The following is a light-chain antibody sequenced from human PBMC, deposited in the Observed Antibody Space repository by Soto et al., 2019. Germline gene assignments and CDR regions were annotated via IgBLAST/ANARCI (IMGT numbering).Light chain of an antibody. J-gene: IGKJ2*01. CDR3: QENGSSPMYT. Sequence: EIVLTQSPGTLSLSPGERATLSCRASQSVSSSYLAWYQQKPGQAPRLLIYGASSRGTGIPDRFSGSRSGTHLTLTISRLEPEDFGVYFCQENGSSPMYTFGQGTKLEIK. V-gene: IGKV3-20*01. CDR2: GAS. CDR1: QSVSSSY.